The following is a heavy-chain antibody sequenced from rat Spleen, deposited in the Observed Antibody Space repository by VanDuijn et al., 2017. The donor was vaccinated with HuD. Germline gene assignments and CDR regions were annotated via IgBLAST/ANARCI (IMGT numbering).Heavy chain of an antibody. V-gene: IGHV5-31*01. J-gene: IGHJ3*01. CDR1: GFTFNNYW. Sequence: EVQLVESGGGLVQPGRSLKLSCVASGFTFNNYWMTWIRQAPGKGLEWVASITNTGGSTYYPDSVKGRFSVSRENAKDTLHLQMDSLRSEDTATYYCVRQETSGYSNWFGYWGQGTLVTVSS. D-gene: IGHD4-3*01. CDR3: VRQETSGYSNWFGY. CDR2: ITNTGGST.